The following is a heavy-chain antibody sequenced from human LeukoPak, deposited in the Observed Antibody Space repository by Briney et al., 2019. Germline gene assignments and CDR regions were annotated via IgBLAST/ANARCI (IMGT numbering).Heavy chain of an antibody. J-gene: IGHJ4*02. CDR2: ISSSSSTI. Sequence: GGSLRLSCAASGFTFSSYSMNWVRQAPGKGQEWVSYISSSSSTIYYADSVKGRFTISRDNAKNSLYLQMNSLRAEDTVVYYCAKLLWFGELSVDYWGQGTLVTVSS. CDR1: GFTFSSYS. D-gene: IGHD3-10*01. V-gene: IGHV3-48*01. CDR3: AKLLWFGELSVDY.